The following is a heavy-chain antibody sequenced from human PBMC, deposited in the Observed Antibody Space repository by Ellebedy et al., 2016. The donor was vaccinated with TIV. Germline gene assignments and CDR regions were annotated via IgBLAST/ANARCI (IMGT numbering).Heavy chain of an antibody. Sequence: AASVKVSCKTSGYTFTGYYIHWVRQAPGQGLEWMGWINPKSGGTSYAQKFQGRVTMTRDTSITTVYMQLSSLTSDDKAVYYCARRAVATPNVGYWGQGTLVTVSS. D-gene: IGHD5-12*01. J-gene: IGHJ4*02. CDR1: GYTFTGYY. V-gene: IGHV1-2*02. CDR2: INPKSGGT. CDR3: ARRAVATPNVGY.